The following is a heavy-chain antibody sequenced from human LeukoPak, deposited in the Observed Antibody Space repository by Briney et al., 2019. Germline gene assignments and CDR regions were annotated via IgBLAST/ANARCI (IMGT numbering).Heavy chain of an antibody. V-gene: IGHV1-2*04. Sequence: ASVKVSCKASGYTFTSYYMHWVRQAPGQGLEWMGWINPNSGGTNYAQKFQGWVTMTRDTSISTAYMELSRLRSDDTAVYYCARGENWNYGVDIWGQGTMVTVSS. CDR1: GYTFTSYY. CDR2: INPNSGGT. J-gene: IGHJ3*02. D-gene: IGHD1-7*01. CDR3: ARGENWNYGVDI.